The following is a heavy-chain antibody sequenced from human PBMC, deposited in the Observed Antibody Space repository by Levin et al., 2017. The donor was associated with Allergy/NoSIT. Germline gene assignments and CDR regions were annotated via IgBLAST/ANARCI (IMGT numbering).Heavy chain of an antibody. CDR2: IYHSGST. J-gene: IGHJ5*02. CDR1: GGSISSGGYS. V-gene: IGHV4-30-2*01. D-gene: IGHD3-10*01. CDR3: ARSAAMVRGVIGVNWFDP. Sequence: SETLSLTCAVSGGSISSGGYSWSWIRQPPGKGLEWIGYIYHSGSTYYNPSLKSRVTISVDRSKNQFSLKLSSVTAADTAVYYCARSAAMVRGVIGVNWFDPWGQGTLVTVSS.